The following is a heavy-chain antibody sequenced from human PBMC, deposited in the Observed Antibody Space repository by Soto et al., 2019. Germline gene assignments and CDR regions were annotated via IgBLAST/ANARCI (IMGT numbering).Heavy chain of an antibody. CDR3: GRCSSTSCHLGSDY. CDR1: GFTFSSYA. CDR2: ISYDGISK. Sequence: QVQLVESGGGVVQPGRSLRLSCAASGFTFSSYAMNWVRQAPGKGLEWVALISYDGISKYYADPVKGRFTISRDSSKNTLYLQMNSLGAADTAVYYCGRCSSTSCHLGSDYWGQGTLVTVSS. V-gene: IGHV3-30-3*01. D-gene: IGHD2-2*01. J-gene: IGHJ4*02.